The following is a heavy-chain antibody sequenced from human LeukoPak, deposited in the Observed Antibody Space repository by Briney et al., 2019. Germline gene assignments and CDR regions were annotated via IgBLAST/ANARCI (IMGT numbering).Heavy chain of an antibody. V-gene: IGHV3-7*01. CDR2: MRQDGSEK. J-gene: IGHJ4*02. Sequence: GGSLRLSCAASGFTFSSYWMSWVRLAPGKGLEWVANMRQDGSEKYYVDSVKGRFTISRDNAKNSLYLLLNSLRAEDTAVYYCARKSGPYYDSSACYYFDYWGQGTLVTVSS. D-gene: IGHD3-22*01. CDR3: ARKSGPYYDSSACYYFDY. CDR1: GFTFSSYW.